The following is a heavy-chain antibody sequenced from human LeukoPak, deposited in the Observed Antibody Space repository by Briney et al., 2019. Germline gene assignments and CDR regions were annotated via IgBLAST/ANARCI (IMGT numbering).Heavy chain of an antibody. D-gene: IGHD3-9*01. CDR2: IYWDDK. CDR1: GFSLSTSGVG. Sequence: SGPALVKSTQTLTRTCTFSGFSLSTSGVGVGWIRQPPGKALEWLALIYWDDKRYSPSLKSRLTITKDTSKNQVVLTMTNMDPVDTATYYCAHRPPLRYFDYWGQGTLVTVSS. V-gene: IGHV2-5*01. CDR3: AHRPPLRYFDY. J-gene: IGHJ4*02.